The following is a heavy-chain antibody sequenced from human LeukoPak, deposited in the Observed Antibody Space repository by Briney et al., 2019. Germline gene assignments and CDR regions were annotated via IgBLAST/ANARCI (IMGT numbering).Heavy chain of an antibody. CDR2: ISSSGGTT. J-gene: IGHJ4*02. Sequence: GGALRLSCAASGFTFSSYAMCWVRPAPGTGLEWVSTISSSGGTTYYADSVKGRFTISRDNSKNTLYLQMNSLRAEDTALYYCAKSPQGSRIDYWGQGTLVTVSS. D-gene: IGHD2-2*01. CDR1: GFTFSSYA. CDR3: AKSPQGSRIDY. V-gene: IGHV3-23*01.